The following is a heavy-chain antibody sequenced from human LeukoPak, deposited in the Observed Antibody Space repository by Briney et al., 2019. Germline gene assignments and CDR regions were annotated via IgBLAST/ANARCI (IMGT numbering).Heavy chain of an antibody. D-gene: IGHD2-2*01. V-gene: IGHV4-59*01. CDR3: ARIVVVPAARSVRFDP. CDR2: IYYSGST. J-gene: IGHJ5*02. CDR1: GGSISSYY. Sequence: SETLSLTCTVSGGSISSYYWSWIRQPPGKGLEWSGYIYYSGSTNYNPSLKSRVTISVDTSKNQFSLKLSSVTAADTAVYYCARIVVVPAARSVRFDPWGQGTLVTVSS.